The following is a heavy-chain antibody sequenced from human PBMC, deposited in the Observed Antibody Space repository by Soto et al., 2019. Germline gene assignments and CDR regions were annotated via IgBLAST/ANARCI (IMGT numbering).Heavy chain of an antibody. CDR2: IYYSGTT. V-gene: IGHV4-30-2*01. CDR1: NGSVSSGTYS. Sequence: LSLTCTVSNGSVSSGTYSWSWVRQPPGKGLEWIGYIYYSGTTHYTPSLKSRLTMSMDRANDHFSLNLTSVTAADTAVYFCARGHYYYGMDVWGQGITVTVSS. CDR3: ARGHYYYGMDV. J-gene: IGHJ6*02.